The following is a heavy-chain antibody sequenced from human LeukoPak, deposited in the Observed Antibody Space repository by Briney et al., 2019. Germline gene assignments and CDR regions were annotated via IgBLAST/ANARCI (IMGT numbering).Heavy chain of an antibody. CDR2: ITGSGGAT. Sequence: TGGSLRLSCAASGFTFSTYAVNWVRQAPGKGLEWVSAITGSGGATYYADSVKGRFTISRDNSKNTLYLQMSSLRAEDTAVYYCASPLCSGGSCYYYYGMDVWGQGTTVTVSS. CDR3: ASPLCSGGSCYYYYGMDV. D-gene: IGHD2-15*01. CDR1: GFTFSTYA. J-gene: IGHJ6*02. V-gene: IGHV3-23*01.